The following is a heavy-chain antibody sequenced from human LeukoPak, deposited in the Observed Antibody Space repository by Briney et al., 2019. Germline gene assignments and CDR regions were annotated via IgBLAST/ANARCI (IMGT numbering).Heavy chain of an antibody. CDR1: GGSFSGYY. V-gene: IGHV4-34*01. J-gene: IGHJ4*02. D-gene: IGHD1-26*01. CDR2: INHSGST. Sequence: SETPSLTCAVYGGSFSGYYWSWIRQPPGKGLEWIGEINHSGSTNYNPSLKSRVTISVDTSKNQFSLKLSSVTAADTAVYYCAREGSYYDYFDYWGQGTLVTVSS. CDR3: AREGSYYDYFDY.